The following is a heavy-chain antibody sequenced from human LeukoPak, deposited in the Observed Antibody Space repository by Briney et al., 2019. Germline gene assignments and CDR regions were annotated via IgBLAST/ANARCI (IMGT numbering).Heavy chain of an antibody. J-gene: IGHJ4*02. CDR3: ARETLWFGELLSYYFDY. D-gene: IGHD3-10*01. CDR1: GFTFSSYA. CDR2: IKQDGSEK. V-gene: IGHV3-7*01. Sequence: PGGSLRLSCAASGFTFSSYAMSWVRQAPGKGLEWVANIKQDGSEKYYVDSVKGRFTISRDNAKNSLYLQMNSLRAEDTAVYYCARETLWFGELLSYYFDYWGQGTLVTVSS.